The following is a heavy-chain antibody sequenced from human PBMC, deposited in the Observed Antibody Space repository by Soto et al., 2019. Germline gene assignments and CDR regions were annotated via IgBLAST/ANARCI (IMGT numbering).Heavy chain of an antibody. CDR1: GGSFSGYY. Sequence: ASETLSLTCAVYGGSFSGYYWSWIRQPPGKGLEWIGEINHSGSTNYNPSLKSRVTISVDTSKNQFSLKLSSVTAADTAVYYCASPFTPSWYEGYGMDVWGQGTXVTVSS. CDR3: ASPFTPSWYEGYGMDV. J-gene: IGHJ6*02. CDR2: INHSGST. V-gene: IGHV4-34*01. D-gene: IGHD6-13*01.